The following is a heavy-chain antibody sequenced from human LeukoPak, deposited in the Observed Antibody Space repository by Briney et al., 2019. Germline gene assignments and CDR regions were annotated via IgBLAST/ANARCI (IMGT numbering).Heavy chain of an antibody. CDR2: ISFDGNNK. J-gene: IGHJ4*02. V-gene: IGHV3-30*04. Sequence: GRSLRLSCTASGFTFSNYAMHWVRQAPGKGLEWMTVISFDGNNKYYEDSVKGRFTISRDNSKNTLYLQMNSLRAEDTAVYYCARTFWDKSNGYDYYFDYWGQGSRVTVPS. CDR3: ARTFWDKSNGYDYYFDY. CDR1: GFTFSNYA. D-gene: IGHD5-12*01.